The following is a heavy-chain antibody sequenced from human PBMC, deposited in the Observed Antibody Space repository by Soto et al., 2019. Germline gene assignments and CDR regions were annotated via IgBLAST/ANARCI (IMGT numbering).Heavy chain of an antibody. J-gene: IGHJ6*02. V-gene: IGHV3-23*01. D-gene: IGHD1-26*01. CDR3: ANGEGATIYYYGMDV. Sequence: PGGSLRLSCAASGFTFSSYAMSWVRQAPGKGLEWVSAISGSGGSTYYADSVKGRFTISRDNSKNTLYLQMNSLRAEDTAVYYCANGEGATIYYYGMDVWGQGTTVTVSS. CDR2: ISGSGGST. CDR1: GFTFSSYA.